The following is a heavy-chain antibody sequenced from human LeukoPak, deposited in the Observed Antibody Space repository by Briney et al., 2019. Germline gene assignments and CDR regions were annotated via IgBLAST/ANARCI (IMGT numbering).Heavy chain of an antibody. V-gene: IGHV3-74*01. CDR2: INSDGSST. J-gene: IGHJ3*02. D-gene: IGHD3-10*01. CDR3: AKTTMGRGVIDAFDM. CDR1: GFTFGSYW. Sequence: GGSLRLSCAASGFTFGSYWMHWVRQAPGKGLVWVSRINSDGSSTTYADSVKGRFTISRDNAKNTLYLQMNSLRAEDTAVYYCAKTTMGRGVIDAFDMWGQGTMVTVSS.